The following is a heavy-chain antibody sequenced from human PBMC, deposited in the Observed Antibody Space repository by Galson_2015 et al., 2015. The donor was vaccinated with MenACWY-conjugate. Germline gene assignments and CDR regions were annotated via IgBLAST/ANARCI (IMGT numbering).Heavy chain of an antibody. CDR2: ISYDGSNE. CDR1: GFTFRRFG. Sequence: SLRLSCAASGFTFRRFGMHWVRQAPGKGLEWMAVISYDGSNESYADSVKGRFTISRDNSKNTPYLQMDSLRADDTAVYYCAKDWSVPYSTISYYFYMDVWGNGTTVTVSS. CDR3: AKDWSVPYSTISYYFYMDV. J-gene: IGHJ6*03. D-gene: IGHD6-13*01. V-gene: IGHV3-30*18.